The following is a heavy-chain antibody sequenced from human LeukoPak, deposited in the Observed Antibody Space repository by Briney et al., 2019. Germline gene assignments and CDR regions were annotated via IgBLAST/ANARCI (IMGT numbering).Heavy chain of an antibody. J-gene: IGHJ6*02. CDR3: ARDEAVAGTYYYYYGMDV. V-gene: IGHV3-48*02. D-gene: IGHD6-19*01. Sequence: GVSLRLSCAASGFTFSSYSMNWVRQAPGKGLEWVSYMSSSSDTIYYTDSVKGRFTISRDNAKNSLYLQMNSLRDEDAAVYYCARDEAVAGTYYYYYGMDVWGQGTTVTVSS. CDR2: MSSSSDTI. CDR1: GFTFSSYS.